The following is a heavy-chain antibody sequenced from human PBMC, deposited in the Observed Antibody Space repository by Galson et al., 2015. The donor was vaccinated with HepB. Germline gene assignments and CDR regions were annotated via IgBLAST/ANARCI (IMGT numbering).Heavy chain of an antibody. CDR2: INSDGSST. V-gene: IGHV3-74*01. D-gene: IGHD6-13*01. CDR3: AREDSRTDAFDI. Sequence: SLRLSCAASGFTFSSYWMHWVRQAPGKGLVWVSRINSDGSSTSYADSVKGRFTISRDNAKNTLYLQMNSLRAEDTAVYYCAREDSRTDAFDIWGQGTMVTVSS. J-gene: IGHJ3*02. CDR1: GFTFSSYW.